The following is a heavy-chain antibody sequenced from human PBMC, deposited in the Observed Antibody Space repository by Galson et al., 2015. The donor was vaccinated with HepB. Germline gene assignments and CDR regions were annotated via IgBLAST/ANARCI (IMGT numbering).Heavy chain of an antibody. J-gene: IGHJ3*01. CDR2: IDWDDDK. D-gene: IGHD3-3*01. CDR1: GFSLSASTMC. Sequence: PALVKPTQTLTLTCTFSGFSLSASTMCVSWIRQPPGKALEWLGRIDWDDDKYYNTSLKTWLTISKDTSKNEVVLRMTNMDPVDTATYFCARLLLRRGYDSGDAFDFWGQGSMVIVSS. V-gene: IGHV2-70*11. CDR3: ARLLLRRGYDSGDAFDF.